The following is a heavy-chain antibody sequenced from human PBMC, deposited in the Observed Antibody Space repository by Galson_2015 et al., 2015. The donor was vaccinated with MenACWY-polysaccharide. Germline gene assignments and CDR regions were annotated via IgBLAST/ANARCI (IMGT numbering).Heavy chain of an antibody. CDR1: GFTFSDYY. J-gene: IGHJ4*02. Sequence: SLRLSCAASGFTFSDYYKSWIRQAPGKGLEWVSYISSSGGTIYYADSVKGRFTISRDNAKNSLYLQMNSLRAEDTAVYYCATHSYGSGSYWFFDYWGQGTLVTVSS. CDR2: ISSSGGTI. V-gene: IGHV3-11*01. D-gene: IGHD3-10*01. CDR3: ATHSYGSGSYWFFDY.